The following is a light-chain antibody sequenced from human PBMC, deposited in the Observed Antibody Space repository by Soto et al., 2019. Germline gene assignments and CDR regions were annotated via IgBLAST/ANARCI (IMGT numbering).Light chain of an antibody. CDR3: QQYYSYPLT. CDR1: HDISSA. Sequence: DIQMTQSPSSLSASVGDRFTITCRASHDISSALAWYQQKPGKAPKVLIHAASTLQSGVPSRSSGSGSGTEFTLTINGLQSEDFATYYCQQYYSYPLTFGGGTKVDIK. CDR2: AAS. V-gene: IGKV1-9*01. J-gene: IGKJ4*01.